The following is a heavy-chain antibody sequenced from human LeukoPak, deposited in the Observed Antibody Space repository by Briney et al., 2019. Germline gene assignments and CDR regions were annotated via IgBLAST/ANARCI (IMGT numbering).Heavy chain of an antibody. CDR3: ARAAPGIAVAGTCFDY. V-gene: IGHV3-21*01. CDR1: GFTFSSYS. CDR2: ISSSSSYI. D-gene: IGHD6-19*01. J-gene: IGHJ4*02. Sequence: PGGSLRLSCAASGFTFSSYSMNWVRQAPGKGLEWVSSISSSSSYIYYADSVKGRFTISGDNAKNSLYLQMNSLRAEDTAVYYRARAAPGIAVAGTCFDYWGQGTLVTVSS.